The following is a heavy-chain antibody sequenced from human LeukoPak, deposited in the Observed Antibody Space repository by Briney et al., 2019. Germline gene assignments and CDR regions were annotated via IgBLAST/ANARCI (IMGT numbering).Heavy chain of an antibody. D-gene: IGHD2-2*01. J-gene: IGHJ5*02. CDR3: ARDFRIVVVPAATAGFDP. Sequence: SETLSLTCTVSGGSISSSSYYWGWIRQPPGKGLEWIGSIYYSGSTYYNPSLKSRVTISVDTSKNQFSLKLSSVTAADTAVYYCARDFRIVVVPAATAGFDPWGRGTLVTVSS. CDR2: IYYSGST. V-gene: IGHV4-39*07. CDR1: GGSISSSSYY.